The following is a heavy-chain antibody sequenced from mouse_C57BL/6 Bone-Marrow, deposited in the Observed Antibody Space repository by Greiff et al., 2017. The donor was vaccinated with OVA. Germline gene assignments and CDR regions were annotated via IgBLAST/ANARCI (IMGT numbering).Heavy chain of an antibody. CDR1: GFTFSSYA. CDR2: ISDGGSYT. J-gene: IGHJ3*01. CDR3: ARDSPITTVVARAY. V-gene: IGHV5-4*01. D-gene: IGHD1-1*01. Sequence: EVQVVESGGGLVKPGGSLKLSCAASGFTFSSYAMSWVRQTPEKRLEWVATISDGGSYTYYPDNVKGRFTISRDNAKNNLYLQMSHLKSEDTAMYYCARDSPITTVVARAYWGQGTLVTVSA.